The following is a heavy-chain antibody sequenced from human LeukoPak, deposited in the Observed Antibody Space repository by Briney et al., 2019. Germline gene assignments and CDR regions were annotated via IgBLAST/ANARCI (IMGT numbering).Heavy chain of an antibody. CDR2: ISAYNGNT. CDR3: ARDLDIVVVPAAIAY. CDR1: GYTFTSYG. D-gene: IGHD2-2*03. V-gene: IGHV1-18*01. J-gene: IGHJ4*02. Sequence: ASVKVSCKASGYTFTSYGISWVRQAPGQGLEWMGWISAYNGNTNYAQKLQGRVTMTTDTSTSTAYMELRSLRSDDTAVYYCARDLDIVVVPAAIAYWGQGTLVTVSS.